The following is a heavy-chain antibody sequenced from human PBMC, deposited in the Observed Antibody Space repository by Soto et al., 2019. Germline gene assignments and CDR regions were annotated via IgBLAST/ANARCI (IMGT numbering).Heavy chain of an antibody. CDR3: AKVTGSAVRGVLDAFDI. Sequence: GGSLRLSCAASGFTFSSYAMSWVRQAPGKGLEWVSAISGSGGSTYYADSVKGRFTISRDNSKNTLYLQMNSLRAEDTAVYYCAKVTGSAVRGVLDAFDIWGQGTMVTVS. V-gene: IGHV3-23*01. CDR2: ISGSGGST. D-gene: IGHD3-10*01. CDR1: GFTFSSYA. J-gene: IGHJ3*02.